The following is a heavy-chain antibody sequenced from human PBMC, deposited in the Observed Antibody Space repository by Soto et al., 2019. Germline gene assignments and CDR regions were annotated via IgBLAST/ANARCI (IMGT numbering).Heavy chain of an antibody. D-gene: IGHD3-9*01. CDR1: GFSFAGYA. CDR3: AKTESFNGYYNAFDY. J-gene: IGHJ4*02. CDR2: VSGGGGST. V-gene: IGHV3-23*01. Sequence: GGSLRLSCAASGFSFAGYAVAWVRQAPGKGLEWVSTVSGGGGSTYYADSVKGRFTISRDNSGNTVYLQMNSLNAGDTALYYCAKTESFNGYYNAFDYWGQGTPVTVSS.